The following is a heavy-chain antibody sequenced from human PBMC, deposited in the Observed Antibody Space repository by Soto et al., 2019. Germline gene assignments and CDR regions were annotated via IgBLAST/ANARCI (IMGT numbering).Heavy chain of an antibody. V-gene: IGHV3-30*18. CDR1: GFIYSSCA. CDR2: VSHDGTLY. D-gene: IGHD6-6*01. CDR3: VKDRSDTSSFDY. Sequence: QVQLVESGGGVVQPGRSLRLSCSASGFIYSSCAMHWVRQVPGKGLEWLAVVSHDGTLYPYADSVKGRFTISRDNSRRMLYLQMNSLRPDDAAVYYCVKDRSDTSSFDYWGQGTLVTVSS. J-gene: IGHJ4*02.